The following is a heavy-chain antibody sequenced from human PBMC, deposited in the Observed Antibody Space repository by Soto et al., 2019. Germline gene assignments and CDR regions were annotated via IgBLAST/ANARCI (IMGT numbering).Heavy chain of an antibody. CDR2: ISGSGGST. D-gene: IGHD6-6*01. Sequence: GGSLRLSCAASGFTFSSYAMSWVRQAPGKGLEWVSAISGSGGSTYYADSVKGRFTISRDNSKNTLYLQMNSLRAEDTAVYYCAKGGLSIAARGSDYYYYYGMDVWGQGTTVTVSS. V-gene: IGHV3-23*01. CDR3: AKGGLSIAARGSDYYYYYGMDV. CDR1: GFTFSSYA. J-gene: IGHJ6*02.